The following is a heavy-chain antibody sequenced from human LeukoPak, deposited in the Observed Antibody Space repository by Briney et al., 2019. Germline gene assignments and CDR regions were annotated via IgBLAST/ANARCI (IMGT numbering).Heavy chain of an antibody. CDR1: GFTFSSYV. D-gene: IGHD3-3*01. V-gene: IGHV3-30-3*01. CDR3: AKVDDFWSGYKAGMDV. CDR2: ILYDGSNK. Sequence: GGSLRLSCAASGFTFSSYVMHWVRQAPGKGLEWVAVILYDGSNKYYADSVKGRFTISRDNSKNTLYLQMNSLRAEDTAVYYCAKVDDFWSGYKAGMDVWGQGTTVTVSS. J-gene: IGHJ6*02.